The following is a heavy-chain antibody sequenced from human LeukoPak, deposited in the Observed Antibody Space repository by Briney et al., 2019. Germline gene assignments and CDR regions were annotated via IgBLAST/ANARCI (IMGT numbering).Heavy chain of an antibody. J-gene: IGHJ4*02. CDR1: GFTFSYYW. CDR3: ARNRGSPH. CDR2: IKHDGSEK. Sequence: GGSLRLSCAASGFTFSYYWMSWVRQAPGKGLEWVANIKHDGSEKYYVDSVKGRFTISRDNAKNSLYLQMNSLRAEDTAVYYCARNRGSPHWGQGTLVTVSS. V-gene: IGHV3-7*01. D-gene: IGHD3-10*01.